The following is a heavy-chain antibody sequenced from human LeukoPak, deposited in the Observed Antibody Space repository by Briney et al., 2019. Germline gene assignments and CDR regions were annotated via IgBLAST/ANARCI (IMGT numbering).Heavy chain of an antibody. CDR1: GFTFSSYV. CDR2: ISGSGAGT. D-gene: IGHD2-2*01. J-gene: IGHJ4*02. Sequence: GGSLRLSCAASGFTFSSYVMSWVRQAPGKGLEWVSGISGSGAGTYYADSVKGRFTISRDNSKNTLYLQMNSLRAEDTAVYYCAKGGIVVVPAAIVDYWGQGTLVTVSS. V-gene: IGHV3-23*01. CDR3: AKGGIVVVPAAIVDY.